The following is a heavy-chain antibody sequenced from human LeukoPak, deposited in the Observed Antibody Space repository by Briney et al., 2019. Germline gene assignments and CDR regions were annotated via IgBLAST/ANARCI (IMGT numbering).Heavy chain of an antibody. V-gene: IGHV3-7*01. J-gene: IGHJ5*02. CDR1: GFTFSNYW. Sequence: GGSLRLSCAASGFTFSNYWMSWVRQAPGKGLECVANIKQDESKTYYVDSVKGRFTISRDNAKNSLYLQMNSLRAEDTAVYYCAREASLYCTGASCYWAFDRWGQGTLVTVSS. CDR3: AREASLYCTGASCYWAFDR. CDR2: IKQDESKT. D-gene: IGHD2-2*01.